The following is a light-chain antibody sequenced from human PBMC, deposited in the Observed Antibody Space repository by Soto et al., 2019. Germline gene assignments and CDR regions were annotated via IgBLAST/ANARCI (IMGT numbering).Light chain of an antibody. CDR2: DAS. CDR3: QQRSNWPIT. CDR1: QSVSSY. V-gene: IGKV3-11*01. J-gene: IGKJ5*01. Sequence: EIVLTQSPATLSLSPGERATLSCRTSQSVSSYFAWYQQKPGRAPRLLIYDASNRATGIPARFIGSGSGTDFTLTISSLEPEDFAVYYWQQRSNWPITFGQGTRLESK.